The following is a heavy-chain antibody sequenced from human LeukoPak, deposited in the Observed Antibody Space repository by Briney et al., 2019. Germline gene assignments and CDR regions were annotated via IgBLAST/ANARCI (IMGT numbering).Heavy chain of an antibody. CDR1: GFTFYGYW. Sequence: GGSLRLSCAASGFTFYGYWMSWVPQAPGKGVEWGANIKQDGSEKYYVDSVKGRFTISRDNAKNSLYLQMNSLRAEDTAVYYCAKGFVVVVSATQSSWFDSGGQGTLVTVSS. J-gene: IGHJ5*01. CDR2: IKQDGSEK. V-gene: IGHV3-7*03. D-gene: IGHD2-15*01. CDR3: AKGFVVVVSATQSSWFDS.